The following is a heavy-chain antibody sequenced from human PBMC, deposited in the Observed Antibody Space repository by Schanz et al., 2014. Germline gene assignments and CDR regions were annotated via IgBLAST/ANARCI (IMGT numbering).Heavy chain of an antibody. CDR2: ISAYNGHT. D-gene: IGHD3-10*01. J-gene: IGHJ6*02. Sequence: QVQLVQSGAEVKKPGSSMKVSCKASGYTFTDYGLSWVRQAPGQGLEWMGWISAYNGHTDYAQKLQGRVTLTTDTSTSTAYMELRNLRSDDTAVYYCARAKRFGDMDVWGQGTTVTVSS. CDR1: GYTFTDYG. V-gene: IGHV1-18*01. CDR3: ARAKRFGDMDV.